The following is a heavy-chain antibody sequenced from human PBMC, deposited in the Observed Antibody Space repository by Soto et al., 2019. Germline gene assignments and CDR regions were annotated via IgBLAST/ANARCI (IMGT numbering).Heavy chain of an antibody. CDR1: GGSISSGGYY. CDR3: ARGVLCSSTSCYGGASYYFDY. Sequence: PSETLSLTCTVSGGSISSGGYYWSWIRQHPGKGLEWIGYIYYSGSTYYNPSLKSRVTISVDTSKNQFSLKLSSVTAADTAVYYCARGVLCSSTSCYGGASYYFDYWGQGTLVTVSS. D-gene: IGHD2-2*01. V-gene: IGHV4-31*03. CDR2: IYYSGST. J-gene: IGHJ4*02.